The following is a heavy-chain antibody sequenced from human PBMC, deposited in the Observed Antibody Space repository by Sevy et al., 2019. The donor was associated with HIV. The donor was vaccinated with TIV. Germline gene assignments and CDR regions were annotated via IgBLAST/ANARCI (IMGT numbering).Heavy chain of an antibody. V-gene: IGHV3-7*01. CDR3: ARDRAYSAVDY. CDR1: GFTFSKYW. D-gene: IGHD5-18*01. J-gene: IGHJ4*02. CDR2: INEDGSRL. Sequence: GGSLRLSCAASGFTFSKYWMGWVRQAPGKGLERIAFINEDGSRLGYVDSVRGRFTISRENIKNSLYLQMNNLRAEDTALYFCARDRAYSAVDYWGQGTLVTVSS.